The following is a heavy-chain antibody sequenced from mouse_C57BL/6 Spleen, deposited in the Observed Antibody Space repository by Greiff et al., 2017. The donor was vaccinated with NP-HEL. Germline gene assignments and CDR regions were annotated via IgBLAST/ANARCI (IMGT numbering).Heavy chain of an antibody. Sequence: QVQLQQPGAELVRPGSSVKLSCKASGYTFTSYWMHWVKQRPIQGLEWIGNIDPSDSETHYNQKFKDKATLTVDKSSSTAYMQLSSLTSEDSAVYYCARGRTGGPFAYWGQGTLVTVSA. D-gene: IGHD4-1*01. J-gene: IGHJ3*01. CDR2: IDPSDSET. V-gene: IGHV1-52*01. CDR1: GYTFTSYW. CDR3: ARGRTGGPFAY.